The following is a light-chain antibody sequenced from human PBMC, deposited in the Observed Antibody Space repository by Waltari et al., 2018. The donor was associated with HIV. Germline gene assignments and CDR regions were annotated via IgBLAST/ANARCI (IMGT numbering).Light chain of an antibody. CDR3: AVWDDSLRSVL. V-gene: IGLV1-44*01. J-gene: IGLJ3*02. Sequence: QSVLTQPPSASWTPGQRVNIPCSGGSPNNATNPVNWYRQFPGEAPKLLIYTNIQRPSGVPDRFSGSKSGTSASLAISGLQSEDEADFYCAVWDDSLRSVLFGGGTRLTVL. CDR1: SPNNATNP. CDR2: TNI.